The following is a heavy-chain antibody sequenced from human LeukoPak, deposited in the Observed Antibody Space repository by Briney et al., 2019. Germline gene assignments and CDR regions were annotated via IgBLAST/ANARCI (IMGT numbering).Heavy chain of an antibody. V-gene: IGHV3-33*06. D-gene: IGHD4-17*01. Sequence: GGSLRLSCATSGFTFSTFAMIWVRQAPGKGLEWVAVIWYDGSNKYYADSVKGRFTISRDNSKNTLYLQMNSLRAEDTAVYYCAKDSTVTTAGFDYWGQGTLVTVSS. J-gene: IGHJ4*02. CDR1: GFTFSTFA. CDR3: AKDSTVTTAGFDY. CDR2: IWYDGSNK.